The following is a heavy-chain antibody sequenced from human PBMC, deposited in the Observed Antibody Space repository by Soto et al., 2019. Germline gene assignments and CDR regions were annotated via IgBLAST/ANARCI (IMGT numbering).Heavy chain of an antibody. Sequence: PSETLSLTCTVSAGSISNYYWSWIRQPPGKGLEWIGYIHYSGSTNYNPSLKSRVTISVDTSKNQFSLKLSSVTAADTAVYYCARVLFGRGNWFDPRGQGTLVTVSS. J-gene: IGHJ5*02. CDR2: IHYSGST. CDR1: AGSISNYY. CDR3: ARVLFGRGNWFDP. D-gene: IGHD3-3*01. V-gene: IGHV4-59*01.